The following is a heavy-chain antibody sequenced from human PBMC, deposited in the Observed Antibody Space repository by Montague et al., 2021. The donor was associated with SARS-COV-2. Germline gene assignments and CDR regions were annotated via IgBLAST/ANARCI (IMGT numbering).Heavy chain of an antibody. CDR3: ARVGAYGDYPTPPTFDY. CDR2: IYYSGST. D-gene: IGHD4-17*01. Sequence: ETLSLTCTVSGGSISSYYWSWIRQPPGKGLEWIGYIYYSGSTNYNPSLKSRVTISVDTSKNQFSLKLSSVTAADTAVYYCARVGAYGDYPTPPTFDYWGQGTLVTVSS. V-gene: IGHV4-59*01. J-gene: IGHJ4*02. CDR1: GGSISSYY.